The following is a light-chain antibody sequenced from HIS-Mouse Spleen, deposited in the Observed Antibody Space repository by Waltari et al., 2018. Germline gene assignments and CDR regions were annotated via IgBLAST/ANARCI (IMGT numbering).Light chain of an antibody. CDR2: EVS. Sequence: QSALTQPPSASGSPGQSVPISCTGPSRDVGGYNYVSWYQQHPGKAPTLMIYEVSKRPSGVPDRFSGSKSGNTASLTVSGLQAEDEADYYCSSYAGSNNLVFGGGTKLTVL. J-gene: IGLJ2*01. CDR1: SRDVGGYNY. V-gene: IGLV2-8*01. CDR3: SSYAGSNNLV.